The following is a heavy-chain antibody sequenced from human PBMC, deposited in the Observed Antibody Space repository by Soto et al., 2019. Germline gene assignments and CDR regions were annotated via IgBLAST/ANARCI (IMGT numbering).Heavy chain of an antibody. Sequence: QVQLVQSGAEVKKPGASVKVSCKASGYTFTSYGISWVRQAPGQGLEWMGWISGYNGNTNYAQKFQGRVTMTTETSTSTAYMELRSLRSDDTAVYYCASSGYYESSGPQRGWFDPWGQGTLVTVSS. J-gene: IGHJ5*02. D-gene: IGHD3-22*01. CDR1: GYTFTSYG. CDR3: ASSGYYESSGPQRGWFDP. V-gene: IGHV1-18*01. CDR2: ISGYNGNT.